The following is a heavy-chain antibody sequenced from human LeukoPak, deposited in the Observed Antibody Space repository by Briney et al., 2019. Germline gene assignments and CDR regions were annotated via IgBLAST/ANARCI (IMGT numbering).Heavy chain of an antibody. Sequence: LETLSLTCTVSGSSISSYYWSWIRQPPGKGLEWIGYIYYSGSTNYNPSLKSRVTISVDTSKNQFSLKLSSVTAADTAVYYCAGSGSYFTYWGQGTLVTVSS. D-gene: IGHD3-10*01. CDR3: AGSGSYFTY. V-gene: IGHV4-59*01. CDR2: IYYSGST. J-gene: IGHJ4*02. CDR1: GSSISSYY.